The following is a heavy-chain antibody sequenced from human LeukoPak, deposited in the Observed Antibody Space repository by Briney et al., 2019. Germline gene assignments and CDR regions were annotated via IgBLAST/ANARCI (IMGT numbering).Heavy chain of an antibody. CDR1: GFTFSIYA. J-gene: IGHJ6*02. V-gene: IGHV3-23*01. CDR2: ISGSGCST. D-gene: IGHD6-13*01. CDR3: AKDPTYSSSRSGRNYYYYYGMDV. Sequence: PRGSLRLSCAASGFTFSIYAMSSVRQAPGKGLEWLSAISGSGCSTYYADSVKGRFTISRDNSKNTLYLQMNSLRAEDTAVYYCAKDPTYSSSRSGRNYYYYYGMDVWGQGTTVTVSS.